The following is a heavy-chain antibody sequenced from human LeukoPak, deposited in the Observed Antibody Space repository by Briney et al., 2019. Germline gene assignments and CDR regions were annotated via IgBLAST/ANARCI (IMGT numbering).Heavy chain of an antibody. CDR2: IKQDGSEK. D-gene: IGHD3-10*01. CDR3: ARVILYGSGSYYSHAFDI. CDR1: GFTFSSYW. Sequence: GGSLRLSCAASGFTFSSYWMSWVRQAPGKGLEWVANIKQDGSEKYYADSVKGRFTISRDNAKNSLYLQMNSLRAEDTAVYYCARVILYGSGSYYSHAFDIWGQGTMVTVSS. J-gene: IGHJ3*02. V-gene: IGHV3-7*01.